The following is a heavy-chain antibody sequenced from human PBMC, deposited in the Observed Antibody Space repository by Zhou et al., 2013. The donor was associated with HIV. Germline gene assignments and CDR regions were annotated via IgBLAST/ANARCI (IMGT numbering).Heavy chain of an antibody. CDR1: GGTFSSYA. CDR3: ARAVEYYYDSSGLGPRYYYYYMDV. J-gene: IGHJ6*03. CDR2: ISAYNGNT. V-gene: IGHV1-18*01. Sequence: QVQLVQSGAEVKKPGSSVKVSCKASGGTFSSYAISWVRQAPGQGLEWMGWISAYNGNTNYAQKLQGRVTMTTDTSTSTAYMELRSLRSDDTAVYYCARAVEYYYDSSGLGPRYYYYYMDVWGKGTTVTVSS. D-gene: IGHD3-22*01.